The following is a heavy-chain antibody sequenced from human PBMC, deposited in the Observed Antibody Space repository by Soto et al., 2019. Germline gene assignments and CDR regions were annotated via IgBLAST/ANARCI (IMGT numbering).Heavy chain of an antibody. D-gene: IGHD2-8*02. CDR1: GGSFSGYY. V-gene: IGHV4-34*01. J-gene: IGHJ4*02. CDR3: ARDKITGLFDY. Sequence: QVQLQQWGAGLLKPAETLSLTCAVYGGSFSGYYWTWIRQPPGTGLEWIGEINHSGSTNYTPSLTRRVPISVDTSKNQFSLNLTSVTAADTAVYYCARDKITGLFDYWGQGTLVTVSS. CDR2: INHSGST.